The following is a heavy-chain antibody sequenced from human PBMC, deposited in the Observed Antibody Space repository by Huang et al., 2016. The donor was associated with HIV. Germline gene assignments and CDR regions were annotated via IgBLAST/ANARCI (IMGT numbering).Heavy chain of an antibody. Sequence: EEQLVESGGGLVQPGGSLGLSCVVSGFTFSSYWMSWVRQAPGKGLEWVANIKQDGSEEYYMDSVKGRFTISRDNAKNSLYLQMNSLRAEDTAIYYCATAYSYGFVNFDYWGQGTLVTVSS. CDR2: IKQDGSEE. CDR3: ATAYSYGFVNFDY. J-gene: IGHJ4*02. CDR1: GFTFSSYW. V-gene: IGHV3-7*01. D-gene: IGHD5-18*01.